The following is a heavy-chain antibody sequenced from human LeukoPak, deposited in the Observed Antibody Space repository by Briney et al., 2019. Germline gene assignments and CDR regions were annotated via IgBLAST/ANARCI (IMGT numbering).Heavy chain of an antibody. CDR3: ASLGATTSLDY. J-gene: IGHJ4*02. CDR2: IWYDGSNK. Sequence: GGSLRLSCAASGFTFSSYGMHWVRQAPGKGLEWVAVIWYDGSNKYYADSVKGRFTISRDNSKNTLYLQMNSLRAEDTAVYYCASLGATTSLDYWGQGTLVTVSS. D-gene: IGHD1-26*01. V-gene: IGHV3-33*01. CDR1: GFTFSSYG.